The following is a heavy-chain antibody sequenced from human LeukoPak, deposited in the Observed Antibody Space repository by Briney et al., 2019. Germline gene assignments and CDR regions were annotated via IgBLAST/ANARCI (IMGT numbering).Heavy chain of an antibody. CDR1: GGSISSYY. V-gene: IGHV4-59*12. J-gene: IGHJ3*02. CDR2: IYSSGST. D-gene: IGHD3-10*01. Sequence: SETLSLTCTVSGGSISSYYWSWIRQPPGKGLEWIGSIYSSGSTYYNSSLKSRVIIIIDTPKNHFSLTLSSVTAADTAVYYCARSDGYGLVGIWGQGTMVTVSS. CDR3: ARSDGYGLVGI.